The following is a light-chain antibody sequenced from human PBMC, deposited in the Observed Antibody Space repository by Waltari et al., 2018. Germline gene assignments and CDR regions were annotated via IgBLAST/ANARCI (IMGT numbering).Light chain of an antibody. CDR1: SSAVKNYNF. CDR2: EGT. J-gene: IGLJ2*01. V-gene: IGLV2-23*01. Sequence: SALTQPASVSGSPGHSITLSCTGISSAVKNYNFVSWYQQHPGKAPKLMIYEGTKRPSGVSNRFSGSKSGNTASLTISGLQAEDEADYYCCSYAGSVVFGGGTKLTVL. CDR3: CSYAGSVV.